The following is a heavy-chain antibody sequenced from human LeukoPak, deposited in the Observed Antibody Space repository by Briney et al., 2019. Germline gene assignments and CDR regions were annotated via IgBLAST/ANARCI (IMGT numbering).Heavy chain of an antibody. CDR2: SNPNSGYT. CDR1: GYTFTGYY. Sequence: ASVKVSCKASGYTFTGYYMHWVRQAPGQGLEWMGWSNPNSGYTTYTQKFQGRVIMTRDTSISTAYMELSRLTSDDTAVYYCAGARVDYAAGSYAPLFDYWGQGTLVTVSS. CDR3: AGARVDYAAGSYAPLFDY. D-gene: IGHD3-10*01. J-gene: IGHJ4*02. V-gene: IGHV1-2*02.